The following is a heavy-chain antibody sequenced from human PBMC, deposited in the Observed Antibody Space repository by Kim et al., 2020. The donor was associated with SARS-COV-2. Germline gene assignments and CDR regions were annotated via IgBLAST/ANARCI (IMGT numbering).Heavy chain of an antibody. J-gene: IGHJ4*02. V-gene: IGHV3-53*01. CDR1: GFTVSSNY. CDR3: AREEGSGSYSFDY. Sequence: GGSLRLSCAASGFTVSSNYMSWVRQAPGKGLEWVSVIYSGGSTYYADSVKGRFTISRDNSKNTLYLQMNSLRAEDTAVYYCAREEGSGSYSFDYWGQGTLVTVSS. D-gene: IGHD3-10*01. CDR2: IYSGGST.